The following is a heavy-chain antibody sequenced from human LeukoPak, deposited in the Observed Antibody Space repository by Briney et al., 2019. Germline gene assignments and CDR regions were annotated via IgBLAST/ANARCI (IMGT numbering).Heavy chain of an antibody. CDR2: IYYSGST. CDR1: GGSISSSSYY. D-gene: IGHD1-1*01. CDR3: ARQSRQLDWFDP. Sequence: SETLSLTCTVSGGSISSSSYYWGWIRQPPGKGLEWIGSIYYSGSTYYNPSLKSRVTISVDTSKNQFSLKLSSVTAADTAVYYCARQSRQLDWFDPWGQGTLVTVSS. J-gene: IGHJ5*02. V-gene: IGHV4-39*01.